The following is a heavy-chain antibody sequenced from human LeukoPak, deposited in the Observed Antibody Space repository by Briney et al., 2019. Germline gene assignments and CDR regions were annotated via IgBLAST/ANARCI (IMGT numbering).Heavy chain of an antibody. CDR1: GGTFSSYA. J-gene: IGHJ3*02. CDR2: IIPILGIA. Sequence: SVKVSCKASGGTFSSYAISWVRQAPGQGLEWMGRIIPILGIANYAQKFQGRVTITADKSTSTAYMELSSLRSEDTAVYYCARVIAARLHAFDIWGQGTVVTVSS. CDR3: ARVIAARLHAFDI. D-gene: IGHD6-6*01. V-gene: IGHV1-69*04.